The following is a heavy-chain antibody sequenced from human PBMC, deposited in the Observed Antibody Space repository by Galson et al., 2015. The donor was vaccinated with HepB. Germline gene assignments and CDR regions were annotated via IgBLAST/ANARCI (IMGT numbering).Heavy chain of an antibody. V-gene: IGHV3-23*01. CDR2: ISSSGDNT. D-gene: IGHD3-3*01. Sequence: SLRLSCAASGFTFSIYAMSWVRQGPGKGLEWVSGISSSGDNTNYADSVKGRFTISRDNAKNSLYLQMNSLRAEDTAVYYYARSRFDFWSGYDYYMDVWGKGTTVTVSS. J-gene: IGHJ6*03. CDR1: GFTFSIYA. CDR3: ARSRFDFWSGYDYYMDV.